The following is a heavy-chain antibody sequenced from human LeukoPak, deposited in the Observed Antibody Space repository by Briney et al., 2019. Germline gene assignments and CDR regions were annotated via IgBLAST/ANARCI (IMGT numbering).Heavy chain of an antibody. CDR3: ARERYEYSSGWYVYYYYYGMDV. D-gene: IGHD6-19*01. J-gene: IGHJ6*02. CDR2: ISSSSSYI. CDR1: GFTFSSYS. V-gene: IGHV3-21*01. Sequence: GGSLRLSCAASGFTFSSYSMNWVRQAPGKGLEWVSSISSSSSYIYYADSVKGRFTISRDNAKNSLYLQMNSLRAEDTAVYYCARERYEYSSGWYVYYYYYGMDVWGQGTTVTASS.